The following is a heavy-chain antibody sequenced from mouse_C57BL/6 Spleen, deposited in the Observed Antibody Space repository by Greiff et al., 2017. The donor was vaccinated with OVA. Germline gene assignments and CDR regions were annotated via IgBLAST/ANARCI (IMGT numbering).Heavy chain of an antibody. CDR3: ARYDYDKYYFDY. CDR2: IYPRSGNT. J-gene: IGHJ2*01. D-gene: IGHD2-4*01. Sequence: VQRVESGAELARPGASVKLSCKASGYTFTSYGISWVKQRTGQGLEWIGEIYPRSGNTYYNEKFKGKATLTADKSSSTAYMELRSLTSEDSAVYFCARYDYDKYYFDYWGQGTTLTVSS. CDR1: GYTFTSYG. V-gene: IGHV1-81*01.